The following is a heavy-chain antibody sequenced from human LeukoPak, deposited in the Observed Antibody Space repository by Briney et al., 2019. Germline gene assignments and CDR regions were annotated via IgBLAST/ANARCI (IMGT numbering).Heavy chain of an antibody. CDR2: IYTGGST. CDR1: GGSISSGSYY. V-gene: IGHV4-61*02. CDR3: ARDPLDAFDI. J-gene: IGHJ3*02. Sequence: SETLSLTCTVSGGSISSGSYYWSWIRQPAGKGLEWIGRIYTGGSTNYNPSLKSRVTISVDTSKNQFSLKLSSVTAADTAVYYCARDPLDAFDIWGQGTMVTVSS.